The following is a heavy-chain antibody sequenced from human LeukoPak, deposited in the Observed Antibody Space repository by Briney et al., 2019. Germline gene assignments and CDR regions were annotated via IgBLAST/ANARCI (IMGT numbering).Heavy chain of an antibody. J-gene: IGHJ4*02. V-gene: IGHV3-30*04. CDR2: IFYDGSTK. CDR1: GFTFSNYA. D-gene: IGHD3-22*01. Sequence: GGSLRLSCAASGFTFSNYAMHWVRQAPGKGLEWVAVIFYDGSTKYYADSVKGRFTISRDNSKNTLYLQMSSLRAEDTAVYYCARGDRGYYSGEDYWGQGTLVTVSS. CDR3: ARGDRGYYSGEDY.